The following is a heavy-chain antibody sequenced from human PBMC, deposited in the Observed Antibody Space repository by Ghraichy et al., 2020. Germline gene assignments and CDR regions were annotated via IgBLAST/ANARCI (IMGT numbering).Heavy chain of an antibody. J-gene: IGHJ4*02. Sequence: GESLNISCAASGFTFSNYWMSWVRQAPGKGLEWVANIQQEGSEKNFVDPVKGRFTISRDNARNSVYLQMNSLRADDTAVYYCARDRGYSSFDYWGQGILVTVSS. D-gene: IGHD5-18*01. CDR2: IQQEGSEK. V-gene: IGHV3-7*04. CDR1: GFTFSNYW. CDR3: ARDRGYSSFDY.